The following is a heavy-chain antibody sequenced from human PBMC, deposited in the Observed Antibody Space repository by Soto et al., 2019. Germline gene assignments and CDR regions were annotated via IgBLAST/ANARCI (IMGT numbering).Heavy chain of an antibody. CDR3: ARGDIAVAVSSDF. V-gene: IGHV3-20*04. CDR2: TNWDGDDT. Sequence: EVHLVESGGGVVRPGGSLRLSCAASGFRFDGYGMTWVRQAPGKGLEWVSGTNWDGDDTGYADSVKGRFTISRDNAKNSLYLQMNNLKGEDTAIYYCARGDIAVAVSSDFWGQGTLVTVSS. D-gene: IGHD6-19*01. J-gene: IGHJ4*02. CDR1: GFRFDGYG.